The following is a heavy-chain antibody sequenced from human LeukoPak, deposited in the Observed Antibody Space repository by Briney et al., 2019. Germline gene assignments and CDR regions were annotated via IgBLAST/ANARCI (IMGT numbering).Heavy chain of an antibody. CDR2: IWYDGSNK. CDR1: GFTFSTYT. CDR3: ARHKDWTFDY. V-gene: IGHV3-33*08. J-gene: IGHJ4*02. Sequence: QPGGSLRLSCAASGFTFSTYTMNWVRQAPGKGLEWVAVIWYDGSNKYYADSVKGRFTISRDISKNTLYLQMNSLRAEDTAVYYCARHKDWTFDYWGQGTLVTVSS. D-gene: IGHD3/OR15-3a*01.